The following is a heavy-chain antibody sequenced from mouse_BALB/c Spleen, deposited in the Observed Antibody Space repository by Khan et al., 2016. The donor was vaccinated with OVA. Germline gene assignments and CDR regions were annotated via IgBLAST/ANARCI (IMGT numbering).Heavy chain of an antibody. J-gene: IGHJ3*01. CDR3: ARSYYYGSSTCFAY. CDR1: GYTFSSYW. CDR2: IDPSDSHT. Sequence: QVQLQQSGAELVKPGASVKLSCKASGYTFSSYWMHWVKQRPGQGLEWIGEIDPSDSHTNYNQKFKGKATLNVDKSSSTAYMPLSSLTSEDSAGYYCARSYYYGSSTCFAYWGQGTLVTVSA. D-gene: IGHD1-1*01. V-gene: IGHV1-69*02.